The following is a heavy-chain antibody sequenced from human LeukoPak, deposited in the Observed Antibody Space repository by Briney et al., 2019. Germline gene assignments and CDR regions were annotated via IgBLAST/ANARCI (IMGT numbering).Heavy chain of an antibody. CDR1: GYTFSSYG. Sequence: SCKASGYTFSSYGMSWVRQAPGKGLEWVSGISGSGGSTYYADSVKGRFTISRDNSKNTLYLQMNSLRAEDTAVYYCAKDPRGITMIVVLFYFDYWGQGTLVTVSS. D-gene: IGHD3-22*01. CDR2: ISGSGGST. CDR3: AKDPRGITMIVVLFYFDY. J-gene: IGHJ4*02. V-gene: IGHV3-23*01.